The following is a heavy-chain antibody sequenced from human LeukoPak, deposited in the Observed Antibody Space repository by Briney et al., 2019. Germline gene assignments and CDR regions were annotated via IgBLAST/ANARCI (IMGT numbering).Heavy chain of an antibody. D-gene: IGHD3-22*01. CDR2: ISKDGSDK. CDR1: GFTFSSYP. Sequence: GGSLRLSCAASGFTFSSYPMHWVRQAPGKGLEWVAVISKDGSDKHFADPVKGRFTISRDNSKDTLYLQTDSLRAEDTAVYYCAREGSIGYYPYWGQGILVTVSS. CDR3: AREGSIGYYPY. J-gene: IGHJ4*02. V-gene: IGHV3-30-3*01.